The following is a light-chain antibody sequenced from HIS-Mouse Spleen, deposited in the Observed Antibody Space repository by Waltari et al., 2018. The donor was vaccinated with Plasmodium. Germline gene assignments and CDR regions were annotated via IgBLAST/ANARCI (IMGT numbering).Light chain of an antibody. Sequence: DIQMTQSPSSLSASVGDRVTITCRASQSISNYLNWYQQKPGKAPKVLIYAASTLQSGGPSRLSGSGSGTDFTLTISSLQPEDFATYYCQQSYSTWTFGQGTKVEIK. CDR1: QSISNY. CDR2: AAS. CDR3: QQSYSTWT. V-gene: IGKV1-39*01. J-gene: IGKJ1*01.